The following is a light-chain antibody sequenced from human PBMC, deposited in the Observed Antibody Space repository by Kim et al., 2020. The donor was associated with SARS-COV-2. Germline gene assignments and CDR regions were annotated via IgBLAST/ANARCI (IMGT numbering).Light chain of an antibody. CDR3: AAWDDSLSGVV. CDR2: KNN. J-gene: IGLJ2*01. CDR1: RSNIGSNS. Sequence: GQRVTISFSGSRSNIGSNSIYWYQQLPGTAPKLLMYKNNQRRSGVPDRFSGSKSGTSATLAICGLQSEDEADYYCAAWDDSLSGVVFGGGTQLTVL. V-gene: IGLV1-47*01.